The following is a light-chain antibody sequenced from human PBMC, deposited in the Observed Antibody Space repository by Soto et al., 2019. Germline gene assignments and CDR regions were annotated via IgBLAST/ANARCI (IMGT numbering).Light chain of an antibody. Sequence: DIQMTQSPSTLSASVGDRVTITCRASQSISSWLAWYQQKPGKAPKLLIYRASTLETGVPSRFSGSGSGTEFTLTITSLQPDDFATYYCQQYNSNSYTVAQGTKLEIK. V-gene: IGKV1-5*03. CDR2: RAS. CDR1: QSISSW. CDR3: QQYNSNSYT. J-gene: IGKJ2*01.